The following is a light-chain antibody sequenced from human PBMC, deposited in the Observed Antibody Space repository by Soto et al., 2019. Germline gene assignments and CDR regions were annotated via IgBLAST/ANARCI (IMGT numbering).Light chain of an antibody. CDR1: QSVSSNY. J-gene: IGKJ1*01. Sequence: EIVLTQSPGTLSLSPGERATLSCRASQSVSSNYLAWYQQKPGQAPRVXIYGASSRTTGIPDRFSGSGSGTDLTLTISRLEPEDFAVYYCQQYHNSPLTFGQGTKVDIK. CDR3: QQYHNSPLT. CDR2: GAS. V-gene: IGKV3-20*01.